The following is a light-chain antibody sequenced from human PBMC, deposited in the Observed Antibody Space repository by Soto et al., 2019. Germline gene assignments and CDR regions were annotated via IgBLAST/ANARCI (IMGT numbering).Light chain of an antibody. J-gene: IGLJ1*01. CDR1: TSDVGGYSF. Sequence: QSALTQPRSVSGSPGQSVTISCTGTTSDVGGYSFVSWYQQPPGKAPKILIYDVNKRPSGVPDRFSGSKSGNTASLTISGLQAEDEGDYYCASYAGSKIRYVFGTGTKLTVL. CDR3: ASYAGSKIRYV. CDR2: DVN. V-gene: IGLV2-11*01.